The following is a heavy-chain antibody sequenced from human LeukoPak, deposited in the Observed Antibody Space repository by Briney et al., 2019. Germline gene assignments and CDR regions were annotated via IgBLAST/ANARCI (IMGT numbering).Heavy chain of an antibody. V-gene: IGHV4-39*01. J-gene: IGHJ4*02. Sequence: SETLSLTCTVSGGSISSSSYYWGWIRQPPGKGLEWIGSIYYSGSTYYNPSLKSRVTISVDTSKNQFSLKLSSVTAADTAVHYCARLYSGTRPPDYWGQGTLVTVSS. CDR3: ARLYSGTRPPDY. D-gene: IGHD3-10*01. CDR1: GGSISSSSYY. CDR2: IYYSGST.